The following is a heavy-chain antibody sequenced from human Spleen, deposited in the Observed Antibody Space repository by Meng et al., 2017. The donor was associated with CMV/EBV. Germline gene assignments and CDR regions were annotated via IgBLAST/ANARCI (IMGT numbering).Heavy chain of an antibody. J-gene: IGHJ5*02. CDR1: SFRGYY. CDR3: ARGYCSSTSCWGEGWFDP. D-gene: IGHD2-2*01. CDR2: INHSGST. V-gene: IGHV4-34*01. Sequence: SFRGYYWSWIRQPPGKGLEWIGEINHSGSTNYNPSLQSRVTISVDTSKNQFSLKLSSVTAADTAVYYCARGYCSSTSCWGEGWFDPWGQGTLVTVSS.